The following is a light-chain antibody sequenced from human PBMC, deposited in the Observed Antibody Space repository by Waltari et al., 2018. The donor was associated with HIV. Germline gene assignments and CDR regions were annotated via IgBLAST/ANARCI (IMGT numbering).Light chain of an antibody. CDR2: EVT. CDR3: SSYTSTSTVL. CDR1: SSDVGGYNY. J-gene: IGLJ3*02. Sequence: QSALTQPASVSGSPGQSITISCTGTSSDVGGYNYVPWYQQYSGKAPKLIIYEVTNRPSGVSNRFSGSKSGNTASLTISGLQAEDEADYYCSSYTSTSTVLFGGGTRLTV. V-gene: IGLV2-14*01.